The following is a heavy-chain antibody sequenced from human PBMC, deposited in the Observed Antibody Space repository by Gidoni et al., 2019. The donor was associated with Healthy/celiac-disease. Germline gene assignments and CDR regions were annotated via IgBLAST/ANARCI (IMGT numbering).Heavy chain of an antibody. Sequence: EVQLVESGGGLVQPGGSLRLSCAASGFTFSSYAMHWVRQAPGKGLEWVSAIGTAGDPYYPGSVKGRFTISRENAKNSLYLQMNSLRAGDTAVYYCARAPPPMVSYGYYYYYGMDVWGQGTTVTVSS. CDR3: ARAPPPMVSYGYYYYYGMDV. D-gene: IGHD5-18*01. CDR2: IGTAGDP. J-gene: IGHJ6*02. V-gene: IGHV3-13*05. CDR1: GFTFSSYA.